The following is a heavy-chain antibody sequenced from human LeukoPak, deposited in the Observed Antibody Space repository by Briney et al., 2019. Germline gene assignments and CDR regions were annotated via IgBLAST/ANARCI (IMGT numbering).Heavy chain of an antibody. D-gene: IGHD3-3*01. V-gene: IGHV3-53*01. CDR2: IYSGGST. CDR1: GFTVSSNY. J-gene: IGHJ3*02. Sequence: GGSLRLSCAASGFTVSSNYMSWIRQAPEKGLEWVSVIYSGGSTYYADSVKGRFTISRDNSKNTLYLQMNSLRAEDTAVYYCARDSDYDFWSGYQYAFDIWGQGTMVTVSP. CDR3: ARDSDYDFWSGYQYAFDI.